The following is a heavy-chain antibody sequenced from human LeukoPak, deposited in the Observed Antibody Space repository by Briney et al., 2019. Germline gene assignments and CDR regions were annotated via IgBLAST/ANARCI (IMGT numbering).Heavy chain of an antibody. CDR1: GFTFSSYA. CDR2: VTGSSGGT. Sequence: PGGSLRLSCAASGFTFSSYAMTWVRQAPGKGLEWVSAVTGSSGGTYYADSVKGRFTISRDDSKSTLYLQMNSLRVEDTAVYYCAESGHSTSSWFDPWGQGTLVIVSS. J-gene: IGHJ5*02. CDR3: AESGHSTSSWFDP. V-gene: IGHV3-23*01. D-gene: IGHD6-6*01.